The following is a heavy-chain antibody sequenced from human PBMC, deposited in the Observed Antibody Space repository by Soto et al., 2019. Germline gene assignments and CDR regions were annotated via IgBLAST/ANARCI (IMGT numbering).Heavy chain of an antibody. Sequence: SETLSLTCTVSGGSISSSSYYWGWIRQPPGKGLEWIGSIYYSGSTYYNPSLKSRVTISVDTSKNQFSLKLSSVTAADTAVYYCARQPAGCSSTSCYWSSYNWFDPWGQGTLVTVSS. CDR2: IYYSGST. CDR3: ARQPAGCSSTSCYWSSYNWFDP. D-gene: IGHD2-2*01. V-gene: IGHV4-39*01. CDR1: GGSISSSSYY. J-gene: IGHJ5*02.